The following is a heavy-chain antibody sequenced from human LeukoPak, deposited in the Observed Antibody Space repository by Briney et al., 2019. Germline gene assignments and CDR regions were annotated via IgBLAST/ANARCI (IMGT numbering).Heavy chain of an antibody. CDR3: ARTLSTYYDFWSGYYNYYYGMDV. CDR1: GYSFTSYW. Sequence: GESLKISCKGSGYSFTSYWIGWVRQMPGKGLEWMGIIYPGDSDTRYSPSFQGQVTISADKSTSTAYLQWSSLKASDTAMYYCARTLSTYYDFWSGYYNYYYGMDVWGQGTTVTVSS. V-gene: IGHV5-51*01. D-gene: IGHD3-3*01. J-gene: IGHJ6*02. CDR2: IYPGDSDT.